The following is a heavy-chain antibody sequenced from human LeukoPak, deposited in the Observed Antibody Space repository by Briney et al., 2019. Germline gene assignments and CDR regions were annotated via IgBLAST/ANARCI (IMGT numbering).Heavy chain of an antibody. Sequence: SETLSLTCTVSGGSISSSSYYWGWIRQPPGKGLEWIGSIYYSGSTYYNPSLKSRVTISVDTSKNQFSLKLSSVTAADTAVYYCAKNIAVAGTVFDYWGQGTLVTVSS. V-gene: IGHV4-39*07. CDR3: AKNIAVAGTVFDY. CDR1: GGSISSSSYY. D-gene: IGHD6-19*01. J-gene: IGHJ4*02. CDR2: IYYSGST.